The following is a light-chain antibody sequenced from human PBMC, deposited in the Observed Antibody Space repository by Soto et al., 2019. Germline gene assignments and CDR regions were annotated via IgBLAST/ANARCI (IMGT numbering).Light chain of an antibody. V-gene: IGLV2-23*01. CDR3: CSYAGSSTVV. CDR1: SSVVGSYNL. CDR2: EGS. Sequence: QSVLTQPASVSGSPGQSITISCTGTSSVVGSYNLVSWYQQHPGKAPKLMIYEGSKRPSGVSNRFSGSKSGSTASLTISGLQAEDEADYYCCSYAGSSTVVFGGGTKVTVL. J-gene: IGLJ2*01.